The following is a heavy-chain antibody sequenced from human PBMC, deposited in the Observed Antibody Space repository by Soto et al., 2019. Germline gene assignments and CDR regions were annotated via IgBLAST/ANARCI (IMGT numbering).Heavy chain of an antibody. CDR2: IIPIFGTA. CDR3: GRAEYDFWSGYLVGSDY. D-gene: IGHD3-3*01. J-gene: IGHJ4*02. Sequence: SVKVSCKASGGTFSSYAISWVRQAPGQGLEWMGGIIPIFGTANYAQKFQGRVTITTDESTSTAYMELRSLRSEDTAVYYCGRAEYDFWSGYLVGSDYWGQGTLVTVSS. CDR1: GGTFSSYA. V-gene: IGHV1-69*05.